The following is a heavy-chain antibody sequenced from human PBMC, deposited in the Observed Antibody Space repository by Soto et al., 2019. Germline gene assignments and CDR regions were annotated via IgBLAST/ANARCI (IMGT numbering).Heavy chain of an antibody. CDR3: ARVLTGIAVAGHKRTYYYYGMDV. D-gene: IGHD6-19*01. Sequence: PGGSLRLSCAASGFTFSSYAMHWVRQAPGKGLECVAVISYDGSNKYYADSVKGRFTISRDNSKNTLYLQMNSLRAEDTAVYYCARVLTGIAVAGHKRTYYYYGMDVWGQGTTVTVSS. J-gene: IGHJ6*02. CDR2: ISYDGSNK. V-gene: IGHV3-30-3*01. CDR1: GFTFSSYA.